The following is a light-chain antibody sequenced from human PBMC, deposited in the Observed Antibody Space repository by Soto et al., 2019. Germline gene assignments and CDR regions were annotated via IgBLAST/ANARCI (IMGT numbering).Light chain of an antibody. CDR1: QGISNW. V-gene: IGKV1-5*01. CDR2: HAS. CDR3: LQLDSYPRT. J-gene: IGKJ1*01. Sequence: DIQITQSPSTLSASIGDTVTVACRASQGISNWLAWYQQKPGKAPKLLIFHASSLESGVPSRFSGSGSGTEFTLSVSSLQPEDFATYYCLQLDSYPRTFGQGTKVDIK.